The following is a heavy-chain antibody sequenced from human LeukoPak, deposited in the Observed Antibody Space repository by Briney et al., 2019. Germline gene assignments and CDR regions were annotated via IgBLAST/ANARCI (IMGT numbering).Heavy chain of an antibody. D-gene: IGHD3-16*02. CDR2: INPNSGGT. Sequence: ASVKVSCKASGYTFTGYYMHWVRQAPGQGLEWMGWINPNSGGTNYAQKFQGRVTMTRDTSISTAYMELSRLRSGDTAVYYCARGQNYDYVWGSYRYNWFDPWGQGTLVTVSS. J-gene: IGHJ5*02. V-gene: IGHV1-2*02. CDR3: ARGQNYDYVWGSYRYNWFDP. CDR1: GYTFTGYY.